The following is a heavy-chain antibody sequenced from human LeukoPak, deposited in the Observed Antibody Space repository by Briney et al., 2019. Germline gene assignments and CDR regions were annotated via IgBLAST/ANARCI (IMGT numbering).Heavy chain of an antibody. J-gene: IGHJ4*02. V-gene: IGHV4-38-2*02. Sequence: SETLSLTCAVSGYSISSGYYWGWIRQPPGKGLEWIGSIYHSGSTYYNPSLKSRVTISVDTSKNQFSMKLSSVTAADTAVYYCARDGYDFWSAAPTYYFDYWGQGTLVTVSS. CDR1: GYSISSGYY. CDR3: ARDGYDFWSAAPTYYFDY. CDR2: IYHSGST. D-gene: IGHD3-3*01.